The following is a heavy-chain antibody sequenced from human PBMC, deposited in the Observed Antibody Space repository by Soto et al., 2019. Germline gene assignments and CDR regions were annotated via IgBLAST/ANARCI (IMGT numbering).Heavy chain of an antibody. V-gene: IGHV1-18*04. J-gene: IGHJ6*02. CDR1: GYTFTSCG. CDR3: ARGRYSDWLLPACNYYGMDV. D-gene: IGHD3-9*01. Sequence: DSVKLSCKVSGYTFTSCGISWGLLAPGQRVEWMGWISAHNGNTYYAQKLQGRVTITTDTSTSTASVGLRCLRSDDTAVYYCARGRYSDWLLPACNYYGMDVWGQGATVTVSS. CDR2: ISAHNGNT.